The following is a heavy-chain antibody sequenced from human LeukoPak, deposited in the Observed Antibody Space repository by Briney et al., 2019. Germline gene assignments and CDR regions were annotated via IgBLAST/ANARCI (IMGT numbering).Heavy chain of an antibody. V-gene: IGHV4-61*02. CDR3: ARFGGLGSYGYLGFDY. CDR2: ISSTGNV. Sequence: SETLSLTCTVSGASITTETYFWTWARQPAGKELEWIGRISSTGNVDYNPSLKSRLTMSRDTSKNHFSLGLNSVTATDTAVYYCARFGGLGSYGYLGFDYWGQGTLVTVSS. CDR1: GASITTETYF. D-gene: IGHD5-18*01. J-gene: IGHJ4*02.